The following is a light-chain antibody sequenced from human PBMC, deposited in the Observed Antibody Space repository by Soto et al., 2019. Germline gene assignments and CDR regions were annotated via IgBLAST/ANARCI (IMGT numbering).Light chain of an antibody. CDR2: EAS. CDR1: QSVDSR. Sequence: EIVLTQSPATLSLSPGERATLSCRASQSVDSRLAWYQQRPGQAPRLLIYEASTRATGIPGRFSASGSGTQFTLTIGSLEPEDFALYYCQQRSNWRSSFGQGTRLEIK. V-gene: IGKV3-11*01. CDR3: QQRSNWRSS. J-gene: IGKJ5*01.